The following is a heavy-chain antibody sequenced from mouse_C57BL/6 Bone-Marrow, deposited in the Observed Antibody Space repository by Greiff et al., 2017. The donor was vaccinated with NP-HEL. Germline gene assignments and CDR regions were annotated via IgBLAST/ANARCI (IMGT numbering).Heavy chain of an antibody. J-gene: IGHJ4*01. CDR3: ARKNWDGNYYAMDY. CDR1: GYTFTSYW. CDR2: IHPNSGST. V-gene: IGHV1-64*01. Sequence: QVQLKQPGAELVKPGASVKLSCKASGYTFTSYWMHWVKQRPGQGLEWIGMIHPNSGSTNYNEKFKSKATLTVDKSSSTAYMQLSSLTSEDSAVYYCARKNWDGNYYAMDYWGQGTSVTVSS. D-gene: IGHD4-1*01.